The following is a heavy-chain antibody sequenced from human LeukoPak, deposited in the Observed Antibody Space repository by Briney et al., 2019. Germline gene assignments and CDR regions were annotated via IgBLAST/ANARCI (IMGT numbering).Heavy chain of an antibody. Sequence: GGSLRLSCAASGFTFSSHWMSWVRQAPGKGLEWVAVISYEGGTQHYADSVKGRFIISRDNPRNTLYLQMNILRTEDTAVYYCAKEGTPQVSTWYDLWGQGTQVIVSS. CDR3: AKEGTPQVSTWYDL. CDR2: ISYEGGTQ. D-gene: IGHD3-10*01. CDR1: GFTFSSHW. V-gene: IGHV3-30*18. J-gene: IGHJ5*02.